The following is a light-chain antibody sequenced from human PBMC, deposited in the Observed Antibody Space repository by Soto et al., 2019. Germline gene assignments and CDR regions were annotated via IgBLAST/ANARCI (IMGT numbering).Light chain of an antibody. CDR1: QTISSW. Sequence: DIQMTHSPSTLPASVGDRVTITSRASQTISSWLAWYQQKPGKAPDLLIYDASRLAGGVPSRFSGSGSGTEFTLTISSLQPDDFATYYCQQYNSYWTFGQGTKVDI. CDR2: DAS. CDR3: QQYNSYWT. V-gene: IGKV1-5*01. J-gene: IGKJ1*01.